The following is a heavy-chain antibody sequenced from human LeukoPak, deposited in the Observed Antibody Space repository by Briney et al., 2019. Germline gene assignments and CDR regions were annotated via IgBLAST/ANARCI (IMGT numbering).Heavy chain of an antibody. CDR3: ARLQLWLRDFDY. Sequence: ASVKVSCKASGYIFTGYYMHWVRQAPGQGLEWMGWINPNSGGADYAQKFQGRVTMTRDTSISTAYMELSRLRSDDTAVYYCARLQLWLRDFDYWGQGTLVTVSS. J-gene: IGHJ4*02. V-gene: IGHV1-2*02. D-gene: IGHD5-18*01. CDR1: GYIFTGYY. CDR2: INPNSGGA.